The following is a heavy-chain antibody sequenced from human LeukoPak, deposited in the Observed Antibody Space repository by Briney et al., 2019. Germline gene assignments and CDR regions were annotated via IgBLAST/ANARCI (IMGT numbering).Heavy chain of an antibody. V-gene: IGHV4-4*09. CDR2: INTKGET. CDR3: ATSNDAKIAPFDH. Sequence: SETLSLTCTVSGVSMSAYQWSWVRQSPEKGLEWIGCINTKGETSYNPSLKSRVTTSVDTSESQFSLRLTSVTAADTAVYYCATSNDAKIAPFDHWGQGAPVTVSS. D-gene: IGHD2-21*01. J-gene: IGHJ4*02. CDR1: GVSMSAYQ.